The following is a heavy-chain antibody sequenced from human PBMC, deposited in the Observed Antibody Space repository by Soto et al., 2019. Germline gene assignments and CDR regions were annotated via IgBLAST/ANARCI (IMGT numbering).Heavy chain of an antibody. CDR1: GGSISSYY. Sequence: SETLSLTCTVSGGSISSYYWSWIRQPPGKGLEWIGYIYYSGSTNYNPSLKSRVTISVDTSKNQFSLKLSSVTAADTAVYYCARETTPYYDFWSGYRRWFDPWGQGTRVTVS. J-gene: IGHJ5*02. CDR3: ARETTPYYDFWSGYRRWFDP. D-gene: IGHD3-3*01. V-gene: IGHV4-59*01. CDR2: IYYSGST.